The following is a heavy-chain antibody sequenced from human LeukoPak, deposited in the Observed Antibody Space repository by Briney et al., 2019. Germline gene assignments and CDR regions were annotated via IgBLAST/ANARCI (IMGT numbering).Heavy chain of an antibody. Sequence: GGSLRLSCGASGFTFTTYAMTWVRQAPGKGLEWVSSITGSGGSTYYGDSVKGRFTISRDNSVYYCAKGPRHHILTGHYKSHCFDFWGQGTLVTVSS. J-gene: IGHJ4*02. V-gene: IGHV3-23*01. CDR1: GFTFTTYA. CDR3: FDF. CDR2: ITGSGGST. D-gene: IGHD3-9*01.